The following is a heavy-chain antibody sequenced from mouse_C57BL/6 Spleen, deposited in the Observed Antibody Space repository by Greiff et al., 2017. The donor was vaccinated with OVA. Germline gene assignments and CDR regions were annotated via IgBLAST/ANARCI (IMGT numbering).Heavy chain of an antibody. CDR1: GFTFSSYG. J-gene: IGHJ2*01. CDR2: ISSGGRYT. CDR3: ARHQLGVFDY. V-gene: IGHV5-6*01. D-gene: IGHD4-1*02. Sequence: VPLQQSGGDLVKPGGSLKLSCAASGFTFSSYGMSWVRQTPDKRLEWVATISSGGRYTYYPDSVKGRFTISRDNAKNTLYLQMSSLKSEDTAMYYCARHQLGVFDYWGQGTTLTVSS.